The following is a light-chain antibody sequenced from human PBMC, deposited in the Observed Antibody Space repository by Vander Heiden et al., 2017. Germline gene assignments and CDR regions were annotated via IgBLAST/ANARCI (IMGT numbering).Light chain of an antibody. CDR2: YKSDSDK. J-gene: IGLJ3*02. V-gene: IGLV5-39*01. CDR3: AIWYSSTWV. CDR1: RGLTVGTYR. Sequence: QPVLPQPTSLSASPGASARFTCTLRRGLTVGTYRIYWYQQKPGRLPRSLLRYKSDSDKQQGAGGPSRFSGSKDASANAGLLLISGLQSEDEAEYDCAIWYSSTWVFGGGTKRTVL.